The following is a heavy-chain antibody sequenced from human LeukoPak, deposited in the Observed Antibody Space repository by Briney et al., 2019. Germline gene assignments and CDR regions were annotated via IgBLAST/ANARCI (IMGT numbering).Heavy chain of an antibody. CDR3: ARITERWLHARFDY. CDR1: GFSFTTSGVG. CDR2: IYWNDDE. Sequence: SGPTLVKPTQTLTLTCTFSGFSFTTSGVGVGWIRQPPGKALEWLALIYWNDDERYSPFLKSRLTITKDTSKNQVVLTMTNMDPVDTATYYCARITERWLHARFDYWGQGTLVTVSS. V-gene: IGHV2-5*01. J-gene: IGHJ4*02. D-gene: IGHD5-24*01.